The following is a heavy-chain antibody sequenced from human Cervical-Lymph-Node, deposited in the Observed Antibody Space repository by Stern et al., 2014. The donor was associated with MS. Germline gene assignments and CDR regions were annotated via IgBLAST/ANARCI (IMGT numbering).Heavy chain of an antibody. CDR1: GFSFSSYR. CDR2: IGSSGFDI. D-gene: IGHD2-15*01. J-gene: IGHJ2*01. CDR3: ARERGGRYCSGGDCYYNWFFDL. Sequence: EDQLVESGGGLEQPGGSLRLSCVGSGFSFSSYRMSWVRQAPGKGLEWVSDIGSSGFDIYYADSVSGRFTVSRDNAKTSLYLQMNTLRADDTAMYYCARERGGRYCSGGDCYYNWFFDLWGRGTLVTVSS. V-gene: IGHV3-48*01.